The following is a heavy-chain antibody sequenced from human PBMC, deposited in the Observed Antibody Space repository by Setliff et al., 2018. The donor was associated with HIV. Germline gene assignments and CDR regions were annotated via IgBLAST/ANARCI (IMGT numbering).Heavy chain of an antibody. D-gene: IGHD6-13*01. V-gene: IGHV3-23*01. Sequence: GGSLRLSCAGSGFTVNSGAMNWVRQAPGKGLEWVSTVGCWGTCTYFADSVKGRFTISADTSKNTLYLQMTRLSAEDTAVYYCARDQTGVAAAAFGGGSAWSDEGLDIWGQGTMVTVSS. CDR1: GFTVNSGA. CDR3: ARDQTGVAAAAFGGGSAWSDEGLDI. J-gene: IGHJ3*02. CDR2: VGCWGTCT.